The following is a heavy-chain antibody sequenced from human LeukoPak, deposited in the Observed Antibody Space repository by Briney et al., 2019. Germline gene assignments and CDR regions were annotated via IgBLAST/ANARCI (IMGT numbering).Heavy chain of an antibody. D-gene: IGHD6-19*01. Sequence: PGGSLRLSCATFGFTFSSYAMSGLRQGPGKGLEWVSSLSGSDRTTYYADSVKGRFTISRDNSKNTLYLQMSSLRGEDTAVYYCAKVSSGWSLDYWGQGTLVTVSS. CDR1: GFTFSSYA. V-gene: IGHV3-23*01. J-gene: IGHJ4*02. CDR2: LSGSDRTT. CDR3: AKVSSGWSLDY.